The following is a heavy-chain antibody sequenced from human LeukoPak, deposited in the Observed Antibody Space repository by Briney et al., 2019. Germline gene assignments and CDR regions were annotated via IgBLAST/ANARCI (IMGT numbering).Heavy chain of an antibody. D-gene: IGHD2-15*01. CDR1: GFTFTTYC. CDR3: ARDRGYCSGGSCDSNAFDI. V-gene: IGHV3-21*01. J-gene: IGHJ3*02. CDR2: IRIGTTYI. Sequence: GGPLRLFCAASGFTFTTYCMNWVRQAPGEGLECLSYIRIGTTYIYYADSVKGRSTISRDKAKYSLYLKTNRLRAEDTAVYYCARDRGYCSGGSCDSNAFDIWGQGTMGTVSS.